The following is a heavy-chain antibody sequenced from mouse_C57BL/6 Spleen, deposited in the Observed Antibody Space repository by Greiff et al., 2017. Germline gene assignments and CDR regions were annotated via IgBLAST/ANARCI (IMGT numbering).Heavy chain of an antibody. V-gene: IGHV5-9-1*02. D-gene: IGHD1-1*01. CDR1: GFTFSSYA. CDR3: TRVHGSSFYYDMDD. CDR2: ISSGGDYI. J-gene: IGHJ4*01. Sequence: EVQGVESGEGLVKPGGSLKLSCAASGFTFSSYAMSWVRQTPEKRLEWVAYISSGGDYIYYADTVKGRFTISRDNARNTLYLQMSSLKSEDTAMYYCTRVHGSSFYYDMDDWGQGTSVTVSS.